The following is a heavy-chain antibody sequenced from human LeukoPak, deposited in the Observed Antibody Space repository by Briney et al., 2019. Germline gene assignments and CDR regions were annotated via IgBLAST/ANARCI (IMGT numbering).Heavy chain of an antibody. CDR1: GFTFSSYS. CDR3: ARSRSSW. J-gene: IGHJ4*02. V-gene: IGHV3-21*01. CDR2: ISSRSSYI. Sequence: GGSLRLSCAASGFTFSSYSMNWVRQAPGKGLEWVSSISSRSSYIYYADSVKGRFTISRDNAKNSLYLQMNSLRAEDTAVYYCARSRSSWWGQGTLVTVSS. D-gene: IGHD6-13*01.